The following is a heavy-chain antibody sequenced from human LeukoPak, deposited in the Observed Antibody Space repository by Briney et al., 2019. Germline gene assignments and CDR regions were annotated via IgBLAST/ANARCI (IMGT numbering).Heavy chain of an antibody. CDR1: GFTFSTYT. D-gene: IGHD6-13*01. V-gene: IGHV3-21*04. CDR3: ARDLMGIAYRGAFYY. J-gene: IGHJ4*02. Sequence: GGSLRLSCAGYGFTFSTYTLNWVRQAPGKGLEWVSTIDSGSTYIYYADSVKGRFTISRDNAKNSLYLQMNSLRAEDTAVYYCARDLMGIAYRGAFYYWGQGTLVTVSS. CDR2: IDSGSTYI.